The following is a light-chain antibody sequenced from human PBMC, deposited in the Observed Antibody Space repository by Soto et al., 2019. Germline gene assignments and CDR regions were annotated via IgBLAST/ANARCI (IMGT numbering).Light chain of an antibody. CDR1: TGAVTSGHY. CDR3: LLSFNGPYV. CDR2: DTS. V-gene: IGLV7-46*01. Sequence: QAVVTQEPSLTVSPGGTVTLTCGSSTGAVTSGHYPYWFQQKPGQAPRTLIYDTSNKHSWTPARFSGYLLGGKAALTLSGAQPEDEAEYFCLLSFNGPYVFGGGTKL. J-gene: IGLJ2*01.